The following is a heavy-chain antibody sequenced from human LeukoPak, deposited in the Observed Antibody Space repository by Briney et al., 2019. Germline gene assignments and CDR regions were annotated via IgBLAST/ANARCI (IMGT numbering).Heavy chain of an antibody. CDR1: GFTFSSYG. CDR3: AKVYGDYEWPYFDY. V-gene: IGHV3-30*18. Sequence: GGSLRLSCAASGFTFSSYGMHWVRQAPGKGLEWVAVISYDGSNKYYADSVKGRFTISRDNSKNTLYLQMNSLRAEDTAVYYCAKVYGDYEWPYFDYWGQGTLVTVSS. CDR2: ISYDGSNK. J-gene: IGHJ4*02. D-gene: IGHD4-17*01.